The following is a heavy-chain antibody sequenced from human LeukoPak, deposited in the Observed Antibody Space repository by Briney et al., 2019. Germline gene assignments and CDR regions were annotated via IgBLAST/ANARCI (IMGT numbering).Heavy chain of an antibody. Sequence: GRSLRLSCAASGFTFDDYAMHWVRQAPGKGLEWVSGISWNSGGIGYADSVKGRFTISRDNAKNSLYLQMNSLRAEDTALYYCAKDHRPYSSGPSSYFDYWGQGTLVTVSS. D-gene: IGHD6-19*01. CDR3: AKDHRPYSSGPSSYFDY. CDR2: ISWNSGGI. V-gene: IGHV3-9*01. CDR1: GFTFDDYA. J-gene: IGHJ4*02.